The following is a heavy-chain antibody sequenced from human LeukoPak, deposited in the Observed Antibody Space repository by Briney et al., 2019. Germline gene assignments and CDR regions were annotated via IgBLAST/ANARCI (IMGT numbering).Heavy chain of an antibody. J-gene: IGHJ4*02. CDR2: IKEDGGEK. V-gene: IGHV3-7*01. D-gene: IGHD5-12*01. CDR1: GFPFNTFW. CDR3: ARVWLRWAVNGDYRDPNFDY. Sequence: GGSLRLSCGASGFPFNTFWMSWVRQAPGKGLEWVSNIKEDGGEKYYVDSVKGRFTISRDNAKNSLYLQMNSLRAEDTAVYYCARVWLRWAVNGDYRDPNFDYWGQGTLVTVSS.